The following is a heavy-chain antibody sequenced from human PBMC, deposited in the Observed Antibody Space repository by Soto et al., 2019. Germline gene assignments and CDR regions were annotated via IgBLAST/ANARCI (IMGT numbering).Heavy chain of an antibody. V-gene: IGHV3-23*01. CDR3: ATRAYYDSSGYYEYYFDY. CDR2: IGGSGETT. Sequence: PGGSLRISCAASGFTFSNYGMSWVRQAPGKGLEWVSGIGGSGETTYYADSVKGRFTISRDNSKNTLYLQMDSLRAEDTAVYYCATRAYYDSSGYYEYYFDYWGQGTLVTVSS. D-gene: IGHD3-22*01. J-gene: IGHJ4*02. CDR1: GFTFSNYG.